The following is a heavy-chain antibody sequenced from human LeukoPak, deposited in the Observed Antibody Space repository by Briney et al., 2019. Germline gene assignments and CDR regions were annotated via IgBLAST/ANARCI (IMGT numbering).Heavy chain of an antibody. J-gene: IGHJ1*01. Sequence: ASVKVSCKASGGTFSSYAISWVRQAPGKGLEWMGGFDPEDGETIYAQKFQGRVTMTEDTSTDTAYMELSSLRSEDTAVYYCATHSGSYRGYSQHWGQGTLVTVSS. CDR1: GGTFSSYA. V-gene: IGHV1-24*01. CDR3: ATHSGSYRGYSQH. D-gene: IGHD1-26*01. CDR2: FDPEDGET.